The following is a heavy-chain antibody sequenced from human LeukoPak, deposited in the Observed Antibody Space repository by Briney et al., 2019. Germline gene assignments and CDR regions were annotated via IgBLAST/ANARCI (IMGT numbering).Heavy chain of an antibody. V-gene: IGHV1-8*03. J-gene: IGHJ6*03. CDR2: MNPNSGNT. D-gene: IGHD1-7*01. Sequence: VASVKVSCKASGYTFTSYDINWVRQATGQGLEWMGWMNPNSGNTGYAQKFQGRVTITRNTSISTAYMELSSLRSEDTAVYYCARLVMTGTTFYYYYYMDVWGKGTTVTVSS. CDR3: ARLVMTGTTFYYYYYMDV. CDR1: GYTFTSYD.